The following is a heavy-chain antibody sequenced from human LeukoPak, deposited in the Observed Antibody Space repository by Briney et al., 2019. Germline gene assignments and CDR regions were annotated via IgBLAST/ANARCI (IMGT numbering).Heavy chain of an antibody. Sequence: RGSMRLSCAAYGFSFSSYNMNCVRQAPGKGLEWVSFIISSSSYTYYADSVKARFTISRNNAKNTLFLQMNGLGAEDTALYYCGSGGGYQLHRFDYWGQGTLVTVSS. D-gene: IGHD2-2*01. J-gene: IGHJ4*02. CDR2: IISSSSYT. V-gene: IGHV3-21*04. CDR3: GSGGGYQLHRFDY. CDR1: GFSFSSYN.